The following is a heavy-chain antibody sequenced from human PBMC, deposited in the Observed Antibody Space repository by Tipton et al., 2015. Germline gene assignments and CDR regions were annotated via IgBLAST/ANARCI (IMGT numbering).Heavy chain of an antibody. V-gene: IGHV3-23*01. CDR2: ISGSGGTA. D-gene: IGHD3-3*01. J-gene: IGHJ6*02. CDR1: GFTFSNFA. Sequence: GSLRLSCAASGFTFSNFAMNWVRQTPGKGLEWVSVISGSGGTAFYADSVRGRFTVFRDNSKSTLYLQMNSLRAEDTAIYFCAKDHLAYDFSGHYYYGMDVWGQGTTVTVSS. CDR3: AKDHLAYDFSGHYYYGMDV.